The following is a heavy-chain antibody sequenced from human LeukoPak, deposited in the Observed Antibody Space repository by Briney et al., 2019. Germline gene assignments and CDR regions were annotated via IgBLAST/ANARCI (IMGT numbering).Heavy chain of an antibody. CDR1: GGTFSSYA. J-gene: IGHJ6*03. CDR2: IIPIFGTA. CDR3: ARGYSSSWEYYYYYMDV. Sequence: SVKVSCKASGGTFSSYAISWVRQAPGQGLEWMGGIIPIFGTANYAQKFQGRVTITADKSTSTAYMELSSLRSEDTAVYYCARGYSSSWEYYYYYMDVWGKGTTVTVSS. V-gene: IGHV1-69*06. D-gene: IGHD6-13*01.